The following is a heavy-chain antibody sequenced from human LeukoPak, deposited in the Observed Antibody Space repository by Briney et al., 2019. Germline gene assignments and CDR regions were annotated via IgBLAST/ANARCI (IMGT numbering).Heavy chain of an antibody. CDR1: GGSISSYY. V-gene: IGHV4-59*01. Sequence: SETLSLTCTVSGGSISSYYWSWIRQPPGKGLEWIGYIYYSGSTNYNPSLKSRVPISVDTSKNQFSLKLSSVTAADTAVYYCARDPTIVGASVGYYYYGMDVWGQGTTVTVSS. CDR3: ARDPTIVGASVGYYYYGMDV. CDR2: IYYSGST. J-gene: IGHJ6*02. D-gene: IGHD1-26*01.